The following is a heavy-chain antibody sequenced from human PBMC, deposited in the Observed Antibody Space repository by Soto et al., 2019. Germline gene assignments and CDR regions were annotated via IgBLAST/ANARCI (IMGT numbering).Heavy chain of an antibody. Sequence: EVQLVESGGGLVQPGGSLRLSCAASGFTFSDYWMHWVRQTPRKGLMWISRIHNDGRSTDNADSVKSRFTISRDNARNTLYLQMNSLRAEDTAVYYCARSTCQNYFGSWGQGTLLTVSS. CDR1: GFTFSDYW. CDR3: ARSTCQNYFGS. J-gene: IGHJ4*02. CDR2: IHNDGRST. V-gene: IGHV3-74*01.